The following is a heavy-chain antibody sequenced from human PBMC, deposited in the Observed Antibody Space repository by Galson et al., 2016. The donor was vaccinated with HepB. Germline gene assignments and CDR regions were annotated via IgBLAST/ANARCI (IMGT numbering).Heavy chain of an antibody. CDR1: GFTFSSYA. CDR3: ARCERYGSGWYGKNDY. J-gene: IGHJ4*02. Sequence: SLRLSCAASGFTFSSYAMTWVRQAPGKGLEWVSAGYGGGGGPHYADSVKGRFTMSRDISRNTLYLQMNSLRAEDTAVYYCARCERYGSGWYGKNDYWSQGTLVTVSS. D-gene: IGHD6-13*01. V-gene: IGHV3-23*01. CDR2: GYGGGGGP.